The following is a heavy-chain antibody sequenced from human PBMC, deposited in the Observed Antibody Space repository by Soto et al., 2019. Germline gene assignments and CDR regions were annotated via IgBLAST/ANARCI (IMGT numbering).Heavy chain of an antibody. J-gene: IGHJ5*02. CDR3: ARDLSFRTTVTTNWFDP. D-gene: IGHD4-17*01. V-gene: IGHV3-11*01. CDR1: GFTFSDYY. CDR2: ISSSGSTI. Sequence: GGSLRLSCAASGFTFSDYYMSWIRQAPGKGLEWVSYISSSGSTIYYADSVKGRFTISRDNAKNSLYLQMNSLRAEDTAVYYCARDLSFRTTVTTNWFDPWGQGTLVTVSS.